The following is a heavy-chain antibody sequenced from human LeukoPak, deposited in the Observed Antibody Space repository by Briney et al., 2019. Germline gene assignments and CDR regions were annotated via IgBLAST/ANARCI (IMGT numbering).Heavy chain of an antibody. CDR3: VRLLDSDY. D-gene: IGHD2-15*01. J-gene: IGHJ4*02. Sequence: TGGSLRLSCAASGFTFSSYAMSWVRQAPGKGLEWVSAISGSGGSTYYADSVKGRFTISRDNAKNTVYLQINSLRTEDTAVYYCVRLLDSDYWGQGTLVTVSS. V-gene: IGHV3-23*01. CDR1: GFTFSSYA. CDR2: ISGSGGST.